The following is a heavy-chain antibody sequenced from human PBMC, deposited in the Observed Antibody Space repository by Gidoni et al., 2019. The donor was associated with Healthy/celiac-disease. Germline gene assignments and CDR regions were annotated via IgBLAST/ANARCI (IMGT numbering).Heavy chain of an antibody. CDR1: GFTFSSYA. CDR3: AKEAGVGMNPDPF. J-gene: IGHJ4*02. D-gene: IGHD3-10*01. Sequence: EEKLLESGGGLVQPGGSLRLSCAASGFTFSSYAMSWVRQAPGKVLEWVSAISCSCGSTYYAVSVKGRFPISRDNSKNTLYLQMNSLRAEDTSVYYCAKEAGVGMNPDPFWGQGTLVTVSS. V-gene: IGHV3-23*01. CDR2: ISCSCGST.